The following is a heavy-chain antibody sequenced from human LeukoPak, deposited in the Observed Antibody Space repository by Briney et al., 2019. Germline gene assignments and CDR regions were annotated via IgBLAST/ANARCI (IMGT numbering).Heavy chain of an antibody. V-gene: IGHV3-9*01. J-gene: IGHJ4*02. CDR2: ISWNSGSI. CDR1: GFTFDDYA. D-gene: IGHD5-18*01. Sequence: PGRSLRLSCAASGFTFDDYAMHWVRQAPGKGLEWVSGISWNSGSIGYADSVKGRFTISRDNAKNSLYLQMNSLRAEDTALYYCASEDSYGTYYFDYWGQGTLVTVSS. CDR3: ASEDSYGTYYFDY.